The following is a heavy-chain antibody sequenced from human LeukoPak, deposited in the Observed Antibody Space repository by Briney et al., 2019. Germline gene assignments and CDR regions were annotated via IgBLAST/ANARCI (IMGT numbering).Heavy chain of an antibody. CDR2: IYHSGST. D-gene: IGHD3-3*01. V-gene: IGHV4-38-2*02. Sequence: SETLSLTCTVSGYSISSGYYWGWIRQPPGKGLEWIGSIYHSGSTYYNPSLKGRVTISVDTSKNQFSLKLSSVTAADTAVYYCARHSQLRFLEWLSFFDYWGQGTLVTVSS. CDR3: ARHSQLRFLEWLSFFDY. CDR1: GYSISSGYY. J-gene: IGHJ4*02.